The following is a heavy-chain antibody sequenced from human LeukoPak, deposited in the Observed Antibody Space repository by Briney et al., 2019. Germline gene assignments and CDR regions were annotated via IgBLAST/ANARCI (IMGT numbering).Heavy chain of an antibody. J-gene: IGHJ3*02. CDR3: AKPTCSSTSCYSRMDAFDI. CDR2: IGGSGGST. D-gene: IGHD2-2*01. V-gene: IGHV3-23*01. Sequence: GGSLRLSCAASGFTFSSYAMSWVRQAPGKGPEWVSAIGGSGGSTYYADSVKGRFTISRDNSKNTLYLQMNSLRAEDTAVYYCAKPTCSSTSCYSRMDAFDIWGQGTMVTVSS. CDR1: GFTFSSYA.